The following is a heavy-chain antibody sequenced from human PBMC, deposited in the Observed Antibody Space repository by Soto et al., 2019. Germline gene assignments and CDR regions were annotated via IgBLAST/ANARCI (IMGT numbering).Heavy chain of an antibody. D-gene: IGHD6-13*01. J-gene: IGHJ5*02. Sequence: SETLSLTCAVYGGSFSGYYWSWIRQPPGKGLEWIGYIYYSGSTNYNPSLKSRVTISVDTSKNQFSLKLSSVTAADTAVYYCARDVGSSSSWYEAWFDPWGQATLVTVSS. CDR2: IYYSGST. V-gene: IGHV4-59*01. CDR3: ARDVGSSSSWYEAWFDP. CDR1: GGSFSGYY.